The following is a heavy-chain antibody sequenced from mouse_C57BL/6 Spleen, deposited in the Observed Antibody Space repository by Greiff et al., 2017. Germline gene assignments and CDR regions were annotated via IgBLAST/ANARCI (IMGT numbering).Heavy chain of an antibody. Sequence: EVKLVESGGGLVKPGGSLKLSCAASGFTFSSYAMSWVRQTPEKRLEWVATISDGGRYTYYPDNVKGRFTISRDNAKNNLYLQMSHLKSEDTAMYYCARDLFDGYYNYFDYWGQGTTLTVSS. CDR2: ISDGGRYT. J-gene: IGHJ2*01. CDR3: ARDLFDGYYNYFDY. D-gene: IGHD2-3*01. V-gene: IGHV5-4*01. CDR1: GFTFSSYA.